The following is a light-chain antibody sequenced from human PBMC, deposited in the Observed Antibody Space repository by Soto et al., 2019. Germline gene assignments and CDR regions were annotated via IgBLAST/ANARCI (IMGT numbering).Light chain of an antibody. J-gene: IGKJ4*01. CDR2: GAS. CDR3: QQNDNAPPT. Sequence: HTPPVLIFSTANKSTFSGRASQSVSSYLNWYQQKPGKAPKVLIYGASRLESGVPSRFSGSGSGTDFTLAISSLQPEDFATYYCQQNDNAPPTYGGGTKVDIK. V-gene: IGKV1-39*01. CDR1: QSVSSY.